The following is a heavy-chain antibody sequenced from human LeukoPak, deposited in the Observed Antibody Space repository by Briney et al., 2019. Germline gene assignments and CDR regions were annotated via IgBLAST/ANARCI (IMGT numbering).Heavy chain of an antibody. CDR3: TRDVPWVLDI. V-gene: IGHV3-49*04. D-gene: IGHD1-26*01. J-gene: IGHJ3*02. CDR1: GFTFSSYS. Sequence: PGGSLRLSCAASGFTFSSYSMSWVRQAPGNGLEWVGFIRSKAYGGTTEYAASVKGRFTISGDDSKSIAYLQMNSLKTEDTAVYYCTRDVPWVLDIWGQGTMVTVSS. CDR2: IRSKAYGGTT.